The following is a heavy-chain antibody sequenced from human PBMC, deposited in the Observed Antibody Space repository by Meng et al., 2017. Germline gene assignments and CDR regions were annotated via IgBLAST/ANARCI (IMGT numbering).Heavy chain of an antibody. V-gene: IGHV2-5*02. D-gene: IGHD3-10*01. J-gene: IGHJ4*02. CDR2: IYWDDDK. CDR3: ADIYGSNFDD. Sequence: QITLMESGAMMVKPRHTVTLTCTFSGFSLSASGVGVGWYRHPPGKALEWRVLIYWDDDKCYSPSLKSRLTITKDTSKNQEVLTMTNMDPVDTATYCCADIYGSNFDDWGQGTLVTVSS. CDR1: GFSLSASGVG.